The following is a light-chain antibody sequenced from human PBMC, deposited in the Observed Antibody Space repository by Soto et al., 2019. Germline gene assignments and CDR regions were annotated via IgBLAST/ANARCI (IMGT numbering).Light chain of an antibody. V-gene: IGKV3-11*01. CDR1: EDVGNS. CDR2: DVS. Sequence: DIVLTQSPAILSLSPGERATLSCRASEDVGNSFAWYQQRPGQSPRLLIYDVSNRATGIPSRFSGSGSGADFSLTISSLEPDDFAVYYCQQRYKWPRTFGQGTKVDI. J-gene: IGKJ1*01. CDR3: QQRYKWPRT.